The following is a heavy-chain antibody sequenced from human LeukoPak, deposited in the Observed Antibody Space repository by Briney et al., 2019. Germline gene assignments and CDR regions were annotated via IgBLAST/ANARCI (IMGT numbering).Heavy chain of an antibody. V-gene: IGHV1-18*01. CDR1: GYTFTSYG. D-gene: IGHD6-13*01. Sequence: ASVEVSCKASGYTFTSYGISWVRQAPGQGLEWMGWISAYNGNTNYAQKLQGRVTMTTDTSTSTAYMELRSLRSDDTAVYYCARVSRSSLYSSSWYGPLDYWGRGTLATVSS. CDR3: ARVSRSSLYSSSWYGPLDY. J-gene: IGHJ4*02. CDR2: ISAYNGNT.